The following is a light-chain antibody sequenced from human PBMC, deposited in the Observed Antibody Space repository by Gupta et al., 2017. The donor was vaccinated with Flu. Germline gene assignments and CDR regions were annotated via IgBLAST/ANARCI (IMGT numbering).Light chain of an antibody. CDR3: QQYGRSPT. V-gene: IGKV3-20*01. CDR2: DAS. CDR1: QNINRDY. Sequence: QSPGTLSLSPGERATLSCRASQNINRDYVAWYQQKPGQTPRLLIFDASNRATGIPDRFSGSGSGTDFTLTISRLEPEDFAVYYCQQYGRSPTFGQGTRLEIK. J-gene: IGKJ5*01.